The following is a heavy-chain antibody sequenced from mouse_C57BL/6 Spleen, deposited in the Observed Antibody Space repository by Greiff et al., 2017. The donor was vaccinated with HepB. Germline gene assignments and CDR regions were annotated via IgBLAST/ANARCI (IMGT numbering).Heavy chain of an antibody. CDR2: IDPSDSEP. CDR3: ARAYYSNGWYFDV. CDR1: GYTFTSYW. J-gene: IGHJ1*03. V-gene: IGHV1-52*01. D-gene: IGHD2-5*01. Sequence: QVQLQQPGAELVRPGSSVKLSCKASGYTFTSYWMHWVKQRPIQGLEWIGNIDPSDSEPHYNQKFKDKATLTVYKSSSTAYMQLSSLTSEDSAVYYCARAYYSNGWYFDVWGTGTTVTVSS.